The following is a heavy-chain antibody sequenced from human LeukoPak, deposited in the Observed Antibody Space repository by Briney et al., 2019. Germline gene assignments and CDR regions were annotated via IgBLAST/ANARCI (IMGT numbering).Heavy chain of an antibody. CDR3: ARDPSYSSGWYRAIGN. V-gene: IGHV1-2*02. J-gene: IGHJ4*02. CDR2: INPNSGGT. D-gene: IGHD6-19*01. CDR1: GYTFTGYY. Sequence: ASVKVSCKASGYTFTGYYMHWVRQAPGQGLEWMGWINPNSGGTNYAQKFQGRVTMTRDTSISTAYMELSRLRSDDTAVYYCARDPSYSSGWYRAIGNWGQGTPVTVSS.